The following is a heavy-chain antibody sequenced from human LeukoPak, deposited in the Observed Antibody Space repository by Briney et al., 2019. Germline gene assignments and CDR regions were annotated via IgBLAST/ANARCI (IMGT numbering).Heavy chain of an antibody. CDR1: GFTFSDYS. Sequence: GRSLRLSCAASGFTFSDYSMNWVRKAPGKGLEWVSYISSSSSTVYYADSVKGRFTISRDNAKNSLYLQMNSLRDEDTAVYYCARDVRWLRFVFDYWGQGIPVTVSS. J-gene: IGHJ4*02. CDR3: ARDVRWLRFVFDY. D-gene: IGHD5-12*01. CDR2: ISSSSSTV. V-gene: IGHV3-48*02.